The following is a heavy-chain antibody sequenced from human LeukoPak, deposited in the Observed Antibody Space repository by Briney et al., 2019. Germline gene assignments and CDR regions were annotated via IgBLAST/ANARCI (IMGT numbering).Heavy chain of an antibody. J-gene: IGHJ4*02. CDR3: ARTARAGTGY. CDR2: IKGDDSAR. D-gene: IGHD6-19*01. Sequence: GGSLRLSCAASGFTFSSYWMTWVRQAPGKGLEWVANIKGDDSARYYVDSVKGRFTISRDNAYNSVYLQMNSLRPEDTAVYYCARTARAGTGYWGQGTLVTVSS. V-gene: IGHV3-7*01. CDR1: GFTFSSYW.